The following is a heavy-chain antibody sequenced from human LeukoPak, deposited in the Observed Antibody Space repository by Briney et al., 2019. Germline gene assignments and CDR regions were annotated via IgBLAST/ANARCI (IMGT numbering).Heavy chain of an antibody. CDR2: ISSSSNFI. CDR3: ARGNGGTRSRYWYFDL. J-gene: IGHJ2*01. CDR1: GFTFSSYS. V-gene: IGHV3-21*01. D-gene: IGHD4-23*01. Sequence: GGPLTLSCAPSGFTFSSYSMNGLRQAPGKGLEWVSSISSSSNFIYYADSVKGRFTISRDNAKISLYLQLTSLRAEDTAVYYCARGNGGTRSRYWYFDLWGRGTLVTVSS.